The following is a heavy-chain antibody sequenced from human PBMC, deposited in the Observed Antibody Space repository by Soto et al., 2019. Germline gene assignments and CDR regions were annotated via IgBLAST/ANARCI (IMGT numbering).Heavy chain of an antibody. J-gene: IGHJ4*02. CDR2: ISGRGSPI. CDR1: GYSSFSYYS. Sequence: GGSLRLSCAASGYSSFSYYSMNWVRQAPGKGLEWVSFISGRGSPIYYADSVRGRFTISRDNAKNSLSLEMNNLRVEDTAVYYCARVRGHSYGYVDYWGQGTLVTVSS. CDR3: ARVRGHSYGYVDY. V-gene: IGHV3-48*01. D-gene: IGHD5-18*01.